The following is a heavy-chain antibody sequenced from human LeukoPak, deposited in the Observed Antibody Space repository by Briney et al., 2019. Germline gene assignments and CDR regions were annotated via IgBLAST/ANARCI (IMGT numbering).Heavy chain of an antibody. D-gene: IGHD2-21*02. V-gene: IGHV1-24*01. CDR2: FDPEDGET. Sequence: ASVKVSCKASGYTFTSYDINWVRQATGQGLEWMGGFDPEDGETIYAQKFQGRVTMTEDTSTDTAYMELSSLRSEDTAVYYCATSKGLLLSLDYWGQGTLVTVSS. J-gene: IGHJ4*02. CDR1: GYTFTSYD. CDR3: ATSKGLLLSLDY.